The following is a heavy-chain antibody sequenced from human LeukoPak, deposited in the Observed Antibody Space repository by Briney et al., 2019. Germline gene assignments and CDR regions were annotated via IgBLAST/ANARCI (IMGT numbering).Heavy chain of an antibody. D-gene: IGHD2-21*01. J-gene: IGHJ4*02. Sequence: GGSLRLSCAASGFTFSTYGMHWVRQAPGKGLEWVAIIWYAGSNKLYGDSVKGRFTISRDNSKNTLYLQMNSLRAEDTAVYYCVKSCGGDCYILDFWGQGTLVTVSS. V-gene: IGHV3-33*06. CDR2: IWYAGSNK. CDR1: GFTFSTYG. CDR3: VKSCGGDCYILDF.